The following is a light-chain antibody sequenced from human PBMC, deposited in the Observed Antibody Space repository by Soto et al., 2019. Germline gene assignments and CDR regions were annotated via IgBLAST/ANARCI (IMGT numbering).Light chain of an antibody. Sequence: EIVLTQSPGTPSLAPGERATLSCRASQSVSSNHLAWYQQKPGQSPRLLIYGASNRATGIPDRFSGSGSGTDFTLTISRLEPEDFAVYYCQQYGRTGTFGQGTKVDIK. CDR1: QSVSSNH. J-gene: IGKJ1*01. V-gene: IGKV3-20*01. CDR3: QQYGRTGT. CDR2: GAS.